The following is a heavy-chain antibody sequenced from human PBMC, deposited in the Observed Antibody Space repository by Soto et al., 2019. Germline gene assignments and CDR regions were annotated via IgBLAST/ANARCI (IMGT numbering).Heavy chain of an antibody. V-gene: IGHV4-59*01. CDR2: VHYSEST. J-gene: IGHJ6*02. CDR1: EGSISNNS. D-gene: IGHD6-19*01. Sequence: SATLSLTCTVSEGSISNNSWSWIRQPPGKGPEWIVYVHYSESTNYNPSLTSRVTISLDTSMNQFSLRVTSVTTADTAVYYSARGTGWYDYYYYYGMDVWGQGTTVT. CDR3: ARGTGWYDYYYYYGMDV.